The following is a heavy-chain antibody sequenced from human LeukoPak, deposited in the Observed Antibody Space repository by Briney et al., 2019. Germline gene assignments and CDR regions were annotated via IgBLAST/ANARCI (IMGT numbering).Heavy chain of an antibody. CDR2: ISGDGVST. CDR1: GFPFSSYS. J-gene: IGHJ4*02. CDR3: ARESGKFDY. Sequence: GGSLRLSCAGSGFPFSSYSMNWVRQAPGQGLEWVSLISGDGVSTFFADSVKGRFSISRDNSKNSLFLEMSSLRTEDTAMYYCARESGKFDYWGQGTLVAVSS. V-gene: IGHV3-43*02.